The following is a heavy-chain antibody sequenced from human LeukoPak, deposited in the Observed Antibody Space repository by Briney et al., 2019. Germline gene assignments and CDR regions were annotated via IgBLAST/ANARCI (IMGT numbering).Heavy chain of an antibody. D-gene: IGHD6-19*01. J-gene: IGHJ6*03. CDR2: MNPNSGNT. CDR1: GYTFTSYD. CDR3: ARAGGYSSGWYAYYYYYMDV. Sequence: GASVKVSCKASGYTFTSYDINWVRQATGQGLEWMGWMNPNSGNTGYAQKFQGRVTMTRNTSISTAYMELSSLRSEDTAVYYCARAGGYSSGWYAYYYYYMDVWGKGTTVTISS. V-gene: IGHV1-8*01.